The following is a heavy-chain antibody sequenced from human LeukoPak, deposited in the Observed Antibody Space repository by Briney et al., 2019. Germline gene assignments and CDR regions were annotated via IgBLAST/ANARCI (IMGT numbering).Heavy chain of an antibody. D-gene: IGHD6-19*01. CDR2: ISYDGSNK. CDR3: ARAQQWLVNLPFDY. V-gene: IGHV3-30-3*01. CDR1: GFTFSSYA. Sequence: GGSLRLSCAASGFTFSSYAMPWVRQAPGKGLEWVAVISYDGSNKYYADSVKGRFTISRDNSKNTLYLQMNSLRAEDTAVYYCARAQQWLVNLPFDYWGQGTLVTVSS. J-gene: IGHJ4*02.